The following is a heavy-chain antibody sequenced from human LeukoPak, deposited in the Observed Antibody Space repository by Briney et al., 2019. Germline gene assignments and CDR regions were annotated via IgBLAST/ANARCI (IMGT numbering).Heavy chain of an antibody. CDR3: AKDGGGSIAAAGADY. V-gene: IGHV3-23*01. CDR2: ISGSGGST. J-gene: IGHJ4*02. Sequence: GGSLRLSCAASGFTFSSYAMSWVRQAPGKGLEWVSAISGSGGSTYYADSVKGRFTISRDNSKNTLYLQMNSLRAEDTAVYYCAKDGGGSIAAAGADYWDQGTLVTVSS. D-gene: IGHD6-13*01. CDR1: GFTFSSYA.